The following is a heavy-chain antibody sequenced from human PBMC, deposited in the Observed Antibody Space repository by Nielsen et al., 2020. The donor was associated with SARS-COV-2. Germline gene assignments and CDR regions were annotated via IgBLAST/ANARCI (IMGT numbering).Heavy chain of an antibody. CDR2: IKQDGSEK. D-gene: IGHD6-19*01. CDR3: ARAIGSGWYGDAFDI. CDR1: GFTFSSYW. Sequence: ETLSLTCAASGFTFSSYWMSWVRQAPGKGLEWVANIKQDGSEKYYVDSVKGRFTISRDNAKNSLYLQMNSLRAEDTAVYYCARAIGSGWYGDAFDIWGQGTMVTVSS. J-gene: IGHJ3*02. V-gene: IGHV3-7*01.